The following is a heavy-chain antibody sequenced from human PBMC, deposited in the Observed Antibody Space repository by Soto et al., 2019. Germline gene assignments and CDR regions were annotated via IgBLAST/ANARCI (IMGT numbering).Heavy chain of an antibody. V-gene: IGHV6-1*01. D-gene: IGHD3-3*01. CDR3: AREIFGVVPFYYYYGMDV. Sequence: SQTLSLTCAISGDSVSSNSAAWNWIRQSPSRGLEWLGRTYYRSKWYNDYAVSVKSRITINPDTSKNQFSLQLNSVTPEDTAEYYCAREIFGVVPFYYYYGMDVWGQGTTVTVSS. J-gene: IGHJ6*02. CDR1: GDSVSSNSAA. CDR2: TYYRSKWYN.